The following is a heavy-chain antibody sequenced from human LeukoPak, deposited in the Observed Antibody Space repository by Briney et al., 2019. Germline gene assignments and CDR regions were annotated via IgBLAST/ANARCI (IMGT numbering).Heavy chain of an antibody. D-gene: IGHD3-10*01. CDR3: AKDRYYYGSGSYHSSNWFDP. V-gene: IGHV3-23*01. CDR1: GFTFSCYA. CDR2: ISGSGGST. Sequence: GGSLRLSCVPSGFTFSCYAMSWVRQAPGKGLEWVSSISGSGGSTYYADSVKGRFTISRDNSKNTLYLQKNSLRAEDTAVYYCAKDRYYYGSGSYHSSNWFDPWGQGTLVTVSS. J-gene: IGHJ5*02.